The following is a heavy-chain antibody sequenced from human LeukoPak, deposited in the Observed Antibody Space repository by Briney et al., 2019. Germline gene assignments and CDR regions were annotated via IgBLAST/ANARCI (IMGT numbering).Heavy chain of an antibody. V-gene: IGHV1-69*04. CDR1: GGTFSIYA. D-gene: IGHD1-26*01. CDR3: ARVSSGSYSS. CDR2: IITILGIA. J-gene: IGHJ4*02. Sequence: GASVTVSCTASGGTFSIYAISWVRQAPGQGLEWMGRIITILGIANYAQKFQGRVTITADKSTSTAYMELSSLRSEDTAVYYCARVSSGSYSSWGQGTLVTVSS.